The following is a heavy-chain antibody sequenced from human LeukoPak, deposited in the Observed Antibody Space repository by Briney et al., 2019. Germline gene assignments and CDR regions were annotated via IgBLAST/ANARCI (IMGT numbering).Heavy chain of an antibody. J-gene: IGHJ4*02. CDR3: ARAGPFHYGDYADYFDY. CDR2: IIPIFGTA. CDR1: GYTFTSYD. Sequence: SVKVSCKASGYTFTSYDINWVRQAPGQGLEWMGRIIPIFGTANYAQKFQGRVTITTDESTSTAYMELSSLRSEDTAVYYCARAGPFHYGDYADYFDYWGQGTLVTVSS. D-gene: IGHD4-17*01. V-gene: IGHV1-69*05.